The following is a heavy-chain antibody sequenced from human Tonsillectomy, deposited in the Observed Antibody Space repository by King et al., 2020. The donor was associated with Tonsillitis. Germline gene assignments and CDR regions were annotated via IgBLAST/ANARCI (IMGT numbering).Heavy chain of an antibody. CDR1: GGSISSYY. V-gene: IGHV4-59*01. D-gene: IGHD3-3*01. CDR3: ARAGVFLGWLPRTPYYYMDV. CDR2: IYYSGST. J-gene: IGHJ6*03. Sequence: VQLQESGPGLVKPSETLSLTCTVSGGSISSYYWSWIRQTPGKGLEWIGYIYYSGSTNYNPSLKSRVTISVDTSKNQFSLKLSSVTAADTAVYYCARAGVFLGWLPRTPYYYMDVWGKGTTVTVSS.